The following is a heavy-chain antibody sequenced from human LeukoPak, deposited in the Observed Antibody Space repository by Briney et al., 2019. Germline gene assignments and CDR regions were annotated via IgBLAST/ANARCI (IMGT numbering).Heavy chain of an antibody. J-gene: IGHJ4*02. Sequence: GGSLRLSCGASGFTFRNFWMNWVRQAPGRGLEWVANIKDDGSDKYYVDSVKGRFTISKDNAKNSLFLQMNSLRVEDTAVYYCVPLNWNPPGDFDRWGQGTLVTVSS. D-gene: IGHD1-20*01. CDR1: GFTFRNFW. CDR2: IKDDGSDK. CDR3: VPLNWNPPGDFDR. V-gene: IGHV3-7*01.